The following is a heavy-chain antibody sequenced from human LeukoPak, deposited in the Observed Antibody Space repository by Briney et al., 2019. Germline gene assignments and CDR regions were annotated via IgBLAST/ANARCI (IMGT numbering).Heavy chain of an antibody. CDR3: AKSVKGGSTVTTNGYFDY. Sequence: GGSLRLSCAASGFTFSSYAMSWVRQAPGKGLEWVSGISDSGGSTNYADSVKGRFTISRDNSKNTLYLQMISLRAEDTAVYFCAKSVKGGSTVTTNGYFDYWGQGTLVTVSS. J-gene: IGHJ4*02. CDR2: ISDSGGST. D-gene: IGHD4-17*01. V-gene: IGHV3-23*01. CDR1: GFTFSSYA.